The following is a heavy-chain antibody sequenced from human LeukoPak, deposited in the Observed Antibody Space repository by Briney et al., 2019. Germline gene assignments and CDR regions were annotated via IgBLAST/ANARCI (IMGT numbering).Heavy chain of an antibody. J-gene: IGHJ4*02. D-gene: IGHD6-19*01. CDR1: GFSVSSYN. CDR3: ARDGGGWVIDY. CDR2: ISSGSGSTI. V-gene: IGHV3-48*03. Sequence: GGSLRLSCAVSGFSVSSYNMNWVRQAPGKGLEWLSFISSGSGSTIHCADSVKGRFTISRDNAKNSLILQMNSLRAEDTAVYYCARDGGGWVIDYWGQGTLVTVSS.